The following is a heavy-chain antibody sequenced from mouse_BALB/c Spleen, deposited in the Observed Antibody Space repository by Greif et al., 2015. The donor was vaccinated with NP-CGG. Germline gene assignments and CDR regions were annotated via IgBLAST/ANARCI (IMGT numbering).Heavy chain of an antibody. CDR1: GYAFSSSW. Sequence: QVQLQQSGPELVKPGASVKISCKASGYAFSSSWMNWVKQRPGQGLEWIGRIYPGDGDTNYNGKFKGKATLTADKSSSTAYMQLSSLTSVDSAVYFCARGGKGAMDYWGQGTSVTVSS. D-gene: IGHD1-1*01. CDR2: IYPGDGDT. CDR3: ARGGKGAMDY. V-gene: IGHV1-82*01. J-gene: IGHJ4*01.